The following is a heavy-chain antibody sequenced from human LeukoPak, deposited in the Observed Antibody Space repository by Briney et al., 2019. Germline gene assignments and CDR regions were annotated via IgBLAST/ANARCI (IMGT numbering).Heavy chain of an antibody. J-gene: IGHJ4*02. CDR1: GYTFTSYG. CDR3: ARDPSPTGVAGLGYFDY. CDR2: INAGNGNT. D-gene: IGHD6-19*01. V-gene: IGHV1-3*01. Sequence: ASVKVSCKASGYTFTSYGISWVRQAPGQGLEWMGWINAGNGNTKYSQKFQGRVTITRDTSASTAYMELSSLRSEDTAVYYCARDPSPTGVAGLGYFDYWGQGTLVTVSS.